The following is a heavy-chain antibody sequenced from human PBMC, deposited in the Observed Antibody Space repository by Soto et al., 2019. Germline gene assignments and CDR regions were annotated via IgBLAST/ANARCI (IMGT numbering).Heavy chain of an antibody. CDR2: INQSGST. Sequence: PSETLSLTCTVSGGSVSIDTHYWSCIRQPPGKRLEWIGEINQSGSTNYNPSLKSRVTISVDMSKNQFSLKMSSVTAADTAVYYCARVVSSGRPTWFDPWGQGTLVTVSS. CDR1: GGSVSIDTHY. D-gene: IGHD6-19*01. J-gene: IGHJ5*02. V-gene: IGHV4-61*01. CDR3: ARVVSSGRPTWFDP.